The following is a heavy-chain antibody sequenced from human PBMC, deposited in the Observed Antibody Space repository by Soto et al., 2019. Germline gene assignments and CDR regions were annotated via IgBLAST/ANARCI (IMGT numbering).Heavy chain of an antibody. D-gene: IGHD2-15*01. Sequence: PSETLSLTCTVSGGSISSYYWSWIRQPPGKGQEWIGYIYYSGSTNYNPSLKSRVTISVDTSKNQFSLKLSSVTAADTAVYYCARGYCSGGSCYPFQAFDIWGQGTTVTVSS. CDR3: ARGYCSGGSCYPFQAFDI. V-gene: IGHV4-59*08. CDR1: GGSISSYY. J-gene: IGHJ3*02. CDR2: IYYSGST.